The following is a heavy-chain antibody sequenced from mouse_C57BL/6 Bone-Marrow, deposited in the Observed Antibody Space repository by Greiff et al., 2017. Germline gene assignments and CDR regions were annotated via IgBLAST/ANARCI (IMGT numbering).Heavy chain of an antibody. D-gene: IGHD1-1*01. Sequence: VQLQQPGAELVKPGASVKMSCKASGYTFTSYWITWVKQRPGQGLEWIGDIYPGSGSTNYNEKFKSKAKLTVDTSSITAYMQLSNRTSEDSAVYYCARHYGSSFDYWGQGTTLTVSS. V-gene: IGHV1-55*01. J-gene: IGHJ2*01. CDR3: ARHYGSSFDY. CDR1: GYTFTSYW. CDR2: IYPGSGST.